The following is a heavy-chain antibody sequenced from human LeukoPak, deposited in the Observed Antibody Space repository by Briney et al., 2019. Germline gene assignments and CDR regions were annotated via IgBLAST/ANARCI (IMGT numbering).Heavy chain of an antibody. CDR2: IYSGGST. CDR1: GFTVSSNY. CDR3: AKRNDYGDYFDY. Sequence: AGGSLRLSCAASGFTVSSNYMTWVRQAPGKGLEWVSVIYSGGSTFYADSVKGRFTISRDNSKNTLYLQMNSLRAEDTALYYCAKRNDYGDYFDYWGQGTLVTVSS. V-gene: IGHV3-53*05. J-gene: IGHJ4*02. D-gene: IGHD4-17*01.